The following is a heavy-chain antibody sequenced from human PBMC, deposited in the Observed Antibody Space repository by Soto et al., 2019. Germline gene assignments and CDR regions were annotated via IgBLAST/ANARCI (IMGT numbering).Heavy chain of an antibody. Sequence: QVQLVQSGAEVKKPGSSVKVSCKASGGTFSSYAISWVRQAPGQGLEWMGGIIPIFGTANYAQKFQGRVTITADESTSRADMELSSLISEDTAVYYCARSLYSGGWYDCVVAWREGTLVAVSS. J-gene: IGHJ5*02. CDR2: IIPIFGTA. CDR3: ARSLYSGGWYDCVVA. CDR1: GGTFSSYA. V-gene: IGHV1-69*01. D-gene: IGHD6-19*01.